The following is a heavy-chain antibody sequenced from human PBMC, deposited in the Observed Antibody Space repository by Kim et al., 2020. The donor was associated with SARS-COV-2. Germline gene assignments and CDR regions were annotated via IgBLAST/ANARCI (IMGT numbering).Heavy chain of an antibody. CDR1: GFKFTTYW. D-gene: IGHD2-21*01. V-gene: IGHV3-74*01. CDR2: LHSDGSTT. Sequence: GGSLRLSCTASGFKFTTYWMHWVRQPPGKGLVWVSRLHSDGSTTDYADSVKGRFTISGDKAKKTFYLQMNSLRADDTAVYYCAKAYLNFDFFDVWGQGTMVTVSS. CDR3: AKAYLNFDFFDV. J-gene: IGHJ3*01.